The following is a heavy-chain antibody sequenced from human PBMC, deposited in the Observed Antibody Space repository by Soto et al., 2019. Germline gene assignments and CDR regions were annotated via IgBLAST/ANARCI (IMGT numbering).Heavy chain of an antibody. CDR1: GFSLSTSGVG. V-gene: IGHV2-5*02. CDR3: AHLPWKQLWPRAPVVY. J-gene: IGHJ4*02. CDR2: IYWDDDK. D-gene: IGHD5-18*01. Sequence: QITLKESGPTLVKPTQTLTLTCTFSGFSLSTSGVGVGWIRQPPGKALEWLGIIYWDDDKRYSPSLKSRVTITKDTFKNQLVLIMTNMDPVDTATYYCAHLPWKQLWPRAPVVYWGQGTPVTVSS.